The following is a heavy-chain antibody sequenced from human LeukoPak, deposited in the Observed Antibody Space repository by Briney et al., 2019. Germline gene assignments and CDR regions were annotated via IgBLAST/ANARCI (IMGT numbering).Heavy chain of an antibody. Sequence: SETLSLTCTVSGGSISSSSYYWGWIRQPPGKGLEWIGSIYYSGSTYYNPSLKSRVTISVDTSKNQFSLKLSSVTAADTAVYYCARVTSRLGWFDPWAREPWSPSPQ. V-gene: IGHV4-39*01. CDR2: IYYSGST. CDR1: GGSISSSSYY. J-gene: IGHJ5*02. CDR3: ARVTSRLGWFDP. D-gene: IGHD1-14*01.